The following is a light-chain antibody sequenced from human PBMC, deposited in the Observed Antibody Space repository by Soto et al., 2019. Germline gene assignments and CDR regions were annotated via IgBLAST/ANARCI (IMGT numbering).Light chain of an antibody. Sequence: SSELTQPPSVSVAAGQTARITCGGNNIGSKSVHWYQQKPGQAPVLVVYNDSDRPSGIPERFSGSISGNTATLSISRVEAGDEAVYYCQVWDSISDHHTVFGGGTKLTVL. CDR3: QVWDSISDHHTV. J-gene: IGLJ2*01. CDR1: NIGSKS. CDR2: NDS. V-gene: IGLV3-21*02.